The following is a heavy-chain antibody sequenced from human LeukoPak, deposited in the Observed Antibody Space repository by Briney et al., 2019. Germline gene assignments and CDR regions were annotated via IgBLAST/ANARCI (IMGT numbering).Heavy chain of an antibody. D-gene: IGHD3-22*01. Sequence: GGSLRLSCAASGLTFSDSTVHWVRQPSGKGLEWVGRIKDKARNYATAYIASVNGRFTLSRDDSKNTAYLQMSSLTRGDKAHYCCIVDRDGYYGHGYWGEGTLATVSS. V-gene: IGHV3-73*01. CDR3: IVDRDGYYGHGY. CDR2: IKDKARNYAT. J-gene: IGHJ4*02. CDR1: GLTFSDST.